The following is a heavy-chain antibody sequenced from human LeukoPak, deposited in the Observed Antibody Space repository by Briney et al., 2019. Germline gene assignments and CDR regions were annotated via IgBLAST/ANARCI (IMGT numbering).Heavy chain of an antibody. CDR2: IYYSGGT. CDR3: ARSGWELLPTYYYYGMDV. J-gene: IGHJ6*02. D-gene: IGHD1-26*01. CDR1: GGSISSYY. Sequence: SETLSLTCTVSGGSISSYYWSWIRQPPGKGLEWIGYIYYSGGTNYNPSLKSRVTISVDTSKNQFSLKLSSVIAADTAVYYCARSGWELLPTYYYYGMDVWGQGTTVTVSS. V-gene: IGHV4-59*01.